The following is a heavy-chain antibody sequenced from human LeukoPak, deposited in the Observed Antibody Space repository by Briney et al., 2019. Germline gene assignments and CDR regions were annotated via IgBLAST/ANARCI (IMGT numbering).Heavy chain of an antibody. CDR2: IIPIFGTA. V-gene: IGHV1-69*13. CDR3: ASGEITMIVADAFDI. Sequence: ASVKVSCKASGGTFNSYAISWVRQAPGQGIEWMGGIIPIFGTANYAQKFQGRVTITADESTSTAYMELSSLRSEDTAVYYCASGEITMIVADAFDIWGQGTMVTVSS. D-gene: IGHD3-22*01. J-gene: IGHJ3*02. CDR1: GGTFNSYA.